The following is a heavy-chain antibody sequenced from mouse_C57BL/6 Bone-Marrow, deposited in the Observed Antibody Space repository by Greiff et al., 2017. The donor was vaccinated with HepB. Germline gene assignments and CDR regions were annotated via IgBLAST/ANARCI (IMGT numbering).Heavy chain of an antibody. CDR2: INPSTGGT. CDR3: ARWDEN. Sequence: DVKLVESGPELVKPGASVKISCKASGYSFTGYYMNWVKQSPEKSLEWIGEINPSTGGTTYNQKFKAKATLTVDKSSSTAYMQLKSLTSEDSAVYYCARWDENWGQGTLVTVSA. V-gene: IGHV1-42*01. CDR1: GYSFTGYY. D-gene: IGHD4-1*01. J-gene: IGHJ3*01.